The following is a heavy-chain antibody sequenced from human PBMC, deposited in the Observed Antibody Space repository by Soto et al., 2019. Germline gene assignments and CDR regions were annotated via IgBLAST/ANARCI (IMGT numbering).Heavy chain of an antibody. CDR3: AHRILRTVFGLVTTTAIYFDF. CDR1: GFSLTTSGVG. D-gene: IGHD3-3*01. Sequence: QITLNESGPTVVKPAEPLTLTCTFSGFSLTTSGVGVGWIRQSPGKAPEWLALIYWDDDKRYSASLKSRLTITKDTSKNQVVLTMASVDPVDTATYYCAHRILRTVFGLVTTTAIYFDFWGQGTPVVVSS. J-gene: IGHJ4*02. CDR2: IYWDDDK. V-gene: IGHV2-5*02.